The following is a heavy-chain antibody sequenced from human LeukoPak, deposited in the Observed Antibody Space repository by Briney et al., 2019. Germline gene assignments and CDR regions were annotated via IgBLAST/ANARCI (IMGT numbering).Heavy chain of an antibody. CDR2: IYYSGST. CDR1: GGSISSYY. CDR3: ARETPTYYYDSSGSLDY. J-gene: IGHJ4*02. Sequence: SETLSLTCTVSGGSISSYYWSWIRQPPGKGLEWIGSIYYSGSTYYNPSLKSRVTISVDTSKNQFSLKLSSVTAADTAVYYCARETPTYYYDSSGSLDYWGQGTLVTVSS. V-gene: IGHV4-59*12. D-gene: IGHD3-22*01.